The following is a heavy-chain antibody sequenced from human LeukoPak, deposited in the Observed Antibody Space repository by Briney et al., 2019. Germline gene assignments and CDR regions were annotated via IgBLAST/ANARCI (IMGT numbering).Heavy chain of an antibody. V-gene: IGHV3-23*01. CDR2: ISGSGGST. CDR1: GFTFSSYA. Sequence: SGGSLRLSCAASGFTFSSYAMSWVRQAPGKGLEWVSAISGSGGSTYYAESVKGRFTISRDNSKNTLYLQMNSLRAEDTAVYYCAKDHGSMIVVVITPFDYWGQGTLVTVSS. J-gene: IGHJ4*02. CDR3: AKDHGSMIVVVITPFDY. D-gene: IGHD3-22*01.